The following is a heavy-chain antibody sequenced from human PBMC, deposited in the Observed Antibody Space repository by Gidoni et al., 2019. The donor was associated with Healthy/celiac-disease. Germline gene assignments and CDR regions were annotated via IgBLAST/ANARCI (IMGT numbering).Heavy chain of an antibody. J-gene: IGHJ3*02. V-gene: IGHV5-10-1*03. CDR2: IDPSDSYT. CDR1: GYSFTSYW. Sequence: EVQLVQSGAEVKKPGESLRISCKGSGYSFTSYWISWVRQMPGKGLEWMGRIDPSDSYTNYSPSFQGHVTISADKSISTAYLQWSSLKASDTAMYYCATIWFGELFPNAFDIWGQGTMVTVSS. D-gene: IGHD3-10*01. CDR3: ATIWFGELFPNAFDI.